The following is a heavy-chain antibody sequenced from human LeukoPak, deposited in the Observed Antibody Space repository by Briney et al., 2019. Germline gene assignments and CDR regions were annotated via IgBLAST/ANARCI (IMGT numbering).Heavy chain of an antibody. CDR1: GFTFSSYE. CDR3: ARPSGWLPGDDFDY. Sequence: GSLRLSCAASGFTFSSYEMNWVRQAPGKGLEWVLYISSSGSTIYYADSVKGRFTISRDNAKNSLYLQMNSLRAEDTAVYYCARPSGWLPGDDFDYWGQGTLVTVSS. V-gene: IGHV3-48*03. D-gene: IGHD6-19*01. J-gene: IGHJ4*02. CDR2: ISSSGSTI.